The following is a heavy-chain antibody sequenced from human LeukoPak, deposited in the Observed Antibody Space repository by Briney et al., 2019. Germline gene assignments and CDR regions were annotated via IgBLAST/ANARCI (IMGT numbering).Heavy chain of an antibody. CDR1: GGSISSNNYF. D-gene: IGHD6-13*01. Sequence: SETLSLTCTVSGGSISSNNYFWGWIRQPPGKGLEWIATIPFDGRTYYNPSLTSRVTISVDTSKNQFSLKLSSVTAADTAVYFCASDLIAAGGSTLGSWGQGTLVTVSS. J-gene: IGHJ5*02. V-gene: IGHV4-39*01. CDR3: ASDLIAAGGSTLGS. CDR2: IPFDGRT.